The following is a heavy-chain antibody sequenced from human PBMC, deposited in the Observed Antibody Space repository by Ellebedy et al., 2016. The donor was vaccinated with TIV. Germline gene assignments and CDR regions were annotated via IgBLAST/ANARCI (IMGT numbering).Heavy chain of an antibody. D-gene: IGHD3-10*01. CDR2: IIPIFGTA. J-gene: IGHJ5*02. Sequence: SVKVSXKASGGTFSSYAISWVRQAPGQGLEWMGGIIPIFGTANYAQKFQGRVTITADESTSTAYMELSSLRSEDTAVYYCARRGPSDNWFDPWGQGTLVTVSS. CDR1: GGTFSSYA. CDR3: ARRGPSDNWFDP. V-gene: IGHV1-69*13.